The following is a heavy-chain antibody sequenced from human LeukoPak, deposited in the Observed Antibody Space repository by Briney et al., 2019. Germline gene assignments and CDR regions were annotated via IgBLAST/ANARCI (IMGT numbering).Heavy chain of an antibody. CDR3: ARDRHHRFGELFP. D-gene: IGHD3-10*01. CDR1: GFTFSSYA. J-gene: IGHJ4*02. V-gene: IGHV3-30-3*01. Sequence: PGRSLRLSCAASGFTFSSYALHWVRQAPGKGLEWVAVISYDGSNKYYADSVKGRFTISRDNAKNSLYLQMNSLRAEDTAVYYCARDRHHRFGELFPWGQGTRVTVSS. CDR2: ISYDGSNK.